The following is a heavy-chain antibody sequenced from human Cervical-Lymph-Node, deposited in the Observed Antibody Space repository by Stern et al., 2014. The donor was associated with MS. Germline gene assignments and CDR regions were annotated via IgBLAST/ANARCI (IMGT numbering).Heavy chain of an antibody. CDR3: ARTTLEDWYFDL. Sequence: QVTLGESGPALVDPTQTVTLTCTLSGFSLSTSGMCVSWIRQPPGKALEWLGLIDWDDEQLYHHNLKTRLTISKDTSNHQVVLTMTNMDPVDTATYYCARTTLEDWYFDLWGRGTLVTVSS. CDR1: GFSLSTSGMC. CDR2: IDWDDEQ. V-gene: IGHV2-70*13. D-gene: IGHD4-23*01. J-gene: IGHJ2*01.